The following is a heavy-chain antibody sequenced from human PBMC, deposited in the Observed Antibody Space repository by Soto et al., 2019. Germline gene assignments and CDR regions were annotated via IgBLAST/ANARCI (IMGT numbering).Heavy chain of an antibody. D-gene: IGHD1-1*01. Sequence: EVQLLESGGGLVQPGGSLRLSCAASGFTFSTYAMNWFRRAPGNGLGWVSAIGGSGGSIHYADSVKGRFTISRDNSKNTLYLQMNSLRDEDTAVYHCVKGYWKGDVWGQGTTVTVSS. J-gene: IGHJ6*02. CDR3: VKGYWKGDV. CDR1: GFTFSTYA. CDR2: IGGSGGSI. V-gene: IGHV3-23*01.